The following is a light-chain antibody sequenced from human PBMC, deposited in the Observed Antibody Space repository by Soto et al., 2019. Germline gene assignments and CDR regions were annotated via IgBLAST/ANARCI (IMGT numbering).Light chain of an antibody. CDR2: DAS. Sequence: EIILTPSPTTLSLSPGEGATLSFRASQSVSSYLAWYQQKPGQAPRLLIYDASNRATGIPARFSGSGSGTDFTLTISSLEPEDFAVYYCQQRSNWWTFGHVSNVAIK. CDR3: QQRSNWWT. V-gene: IGKV3-11*01. CDR1: QSVSSY. J-gene: IGKJ1*01.